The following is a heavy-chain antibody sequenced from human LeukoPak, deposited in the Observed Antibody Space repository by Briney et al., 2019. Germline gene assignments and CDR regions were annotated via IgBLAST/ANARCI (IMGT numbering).Heavy chain of an antibody. Sequence: PGGSLRLSCAASGFTFSSYAMSWVRQAPGKGLEWVSAISGSGGSTYYADSVKGRFTISGDNSKNTLYLQMNSLRAEDTAVYYCAKGDIVVVPAATDYWGQGTLVTVSS. CDR2: ISGSGGST. J-gene: IGHJ4*02. CDR1: GFTFSSYA. V-gene: IGHV3-23*01. CDR3: AKGDIVVVPAATDY. D-gene: IGHD2-2*01.